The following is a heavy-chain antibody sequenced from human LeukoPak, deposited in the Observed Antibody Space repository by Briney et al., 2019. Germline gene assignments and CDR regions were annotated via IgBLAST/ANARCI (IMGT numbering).Heavy chain of an antibody. J-gene: IGHJ3*02. CDR3: ANQGITDAFDI. CDR2: INHSGST. V-gene: IGHV4-34*01. CDR1: GGSFSGYY. D-gene: IGHD3-16*01. Sequence: SETLSLTCAVYGGSFSGYYWSWIRQPPGKGLEWIGEINHSGSTNYNPSLKSRVTISVDTSKNQFSLKLTSVTAADTAVYYCANQGITDAFDIWGQGTMVTVSS.